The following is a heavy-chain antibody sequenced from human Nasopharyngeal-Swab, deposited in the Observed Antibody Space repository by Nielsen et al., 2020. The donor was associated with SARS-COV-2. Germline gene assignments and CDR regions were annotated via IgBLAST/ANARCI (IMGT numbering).Heavy chain of an antibody. CDR1: GFSFADFA. J-gene: IGHJ4*02. D-gene: IGHD6-19*01. V-gene: IGHV3-9*01. Sequence: SMKISCAASGFSFADFAMHWVRQFPEKGLEWVSGIGRTGDNIVYADSVEGRFTISRDNAKNSLYLQMHSLRAEDTALYYCAKEGYSSGFRNFDHWGQGALVTVSS. CDR3: AKEGYSSGFRNFDH. CDR2: IGRTGDNI.